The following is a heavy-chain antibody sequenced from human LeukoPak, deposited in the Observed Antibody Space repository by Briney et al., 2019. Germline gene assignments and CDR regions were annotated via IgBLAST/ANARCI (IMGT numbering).Heavy chain of an antibody. V-gene: IGHV4-30-2*01. J-gene: IGHJ4*02. CDR1: GGSISSGGYY. CDR3: ASFGLAMAIDY. Sequence: SQTLSLTCTVSGGSISSGGYYWSWIRQPPGKGLEWIGYIYHSGSTYYNPSLKCRVTISVDRSKNQFSLKLSSVTAADTAVYYCASFGLAMAIDYWGQGTLVTVSS. CDR2: IYHSGST. D-gene: IGHD5-18*01.